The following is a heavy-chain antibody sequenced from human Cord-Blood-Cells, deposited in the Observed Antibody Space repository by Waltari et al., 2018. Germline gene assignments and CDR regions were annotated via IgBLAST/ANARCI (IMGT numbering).Heavy chain of an antibody. V-gene: IGHV1-2*02. Sequence: QVQLVQSGAEVKKPGASVKVSCKASGYTFTGYYMHWVRQAPGQGLEWMGWINPNSGGTNYARKFQGRVTRTRDTSISTAYMELSRLRSDDTAVYYCARLSYCSGGSCYDDYWGQGTLVTVSS. CDR1: GYTFTGYY. CDR2: INPNSGGT. CDR3: ARLSYCSGGSCYDDY. D-gene: IGHD2-15*01. J-gene: IGHJ4*02.